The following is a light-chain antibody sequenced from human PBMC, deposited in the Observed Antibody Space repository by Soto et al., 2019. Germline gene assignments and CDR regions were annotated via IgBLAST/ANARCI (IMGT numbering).Light chain of an antibody. CDR1: QSVSSN. Sequence: EIVMTQSPATLSVSPGERATLSCRASQSVSSNLAWYQQKPGQAPRLLIYGASTRATGIPARFSGSGSGTEFTLTISSLQSEDFAVYYWQQYNNWTGTFGQGTKLEIK. CDR3: QQYNNWTGT. V-gene: IGKV3-15*01. J-gene: IGKJ2*01. CDR2: GAS.